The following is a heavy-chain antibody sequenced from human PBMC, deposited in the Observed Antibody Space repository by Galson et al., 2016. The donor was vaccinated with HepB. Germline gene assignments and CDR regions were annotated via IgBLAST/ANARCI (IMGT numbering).Heavy chain of an antibody. CDR3: ARGSLVRGPSKTDFDY. CDR1: GLTFSTYA. D-gene: IGHD3-10*01. CDR2: ISGSGGET. V-gene: IGHV3-23*01. J-gene: IGHJ4*02. Sequence: SLRLSCAASGLTFSTYAMSWVRQAPVRGLEWVSAISGSGGETYYADSVKGRFTISRDKSRDTLYRQMNSLRAEDTALYFCARGSLVRGPSKTDFDYWGQGTLVTVSS.